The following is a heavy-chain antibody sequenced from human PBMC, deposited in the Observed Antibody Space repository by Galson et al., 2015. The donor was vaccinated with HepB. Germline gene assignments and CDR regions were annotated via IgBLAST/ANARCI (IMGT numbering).Heavy chain of an antibody. CDR2: ISAYNGNT. D-gene: IGHD2-15*01. CDR3: ARVSSRRGAGELLY. V-gene: IGHV1-18*04. Sequence: SVKVSCKASGYTFTRYGISWVRQAPGQGLEWMGWISAYNGNTNYAQKLQGRVTMTTDTSTSTAYMELRSLRSDDTAVYYCARVSSRRGAGELLYWGQGTLVTVSS. J-gene: IGHJ4*02. CDR1: GYTFTRYG.